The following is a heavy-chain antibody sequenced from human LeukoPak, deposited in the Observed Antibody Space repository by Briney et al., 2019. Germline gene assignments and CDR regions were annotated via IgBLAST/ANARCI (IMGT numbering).Heavy chain of an antibody. CDR1: GGSIHSY. D-gene: IGHD7-27*01. V-gene: IGHV4-4*07. J-gene: IGHJ5*02. Sequence: PSETLSLTCTVSGGSIHSYWSWLRQPAGKGVEGIGRISGSGTITYNPALQSRLTISIDTSNNQFSLNLMSVTAADTAVYYCARESGTTGEGKFDPWGQGTLVTVSS. CDR2: ISGSGTI. CDR3: ARESGTTGEGKFDP.